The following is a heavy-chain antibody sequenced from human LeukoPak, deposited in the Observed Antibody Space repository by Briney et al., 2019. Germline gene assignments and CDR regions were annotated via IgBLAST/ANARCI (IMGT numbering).Heavy chain of an antibody. V-gene: IGHV3-30*18. J-gene: IGHJ4*02. CDR3: AKDSSLYYFDY. CDR2: ISYDGSNK. Sequence: GRSLTLSCAASGFTFSSYGMHWVRQAPCKGLEWVAVISYDGSNKYYADSVRGRFTITRVNSKNSLYQQMNSLRAEDTAVYYCAKDSSLYYFDYWGEGTLVTVSS. CDR1: GFTFSSYG.